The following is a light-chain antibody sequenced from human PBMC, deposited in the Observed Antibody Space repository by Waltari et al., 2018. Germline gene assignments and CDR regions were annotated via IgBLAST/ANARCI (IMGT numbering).Light chain of an antibody. CDR3: QQFNTYPLT. Sequence: IQLTQSPSSLSASVGARVTITCRASQGISSYLAWYQQKPGKAPNLLIYAAFTLQSGVPSRFSGSGSGTDFTLTISSLQPEDFATYYCQQFNTYPLTFGQGTRLEIK. J-gene: IGKJ5*01. V-gene: IGKV1-9*01. CDR2: AAF. CDR1: QGISSY.